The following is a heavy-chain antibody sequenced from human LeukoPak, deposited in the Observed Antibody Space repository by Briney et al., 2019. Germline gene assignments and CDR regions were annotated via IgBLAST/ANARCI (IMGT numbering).Heavy chain of an antibody. Sequence: ASVKVSCKVSGYTITELSMHWVRQAPGKGLEWMGGFDPEDGETIYAQKFQGRVTMTEDTSTDTAYMELSSLRSEDTAVYYCATIPLTVTTYFDYWGQGTLVTVSS. V-gene: IGHV1-24*01. J-gene: IGHJ4*02. CDR1: GYTITELS. CDR2: FDPEDGET. CDR3: ATIPLTVTTYFDY. D-gene: IGHD4-17*01.